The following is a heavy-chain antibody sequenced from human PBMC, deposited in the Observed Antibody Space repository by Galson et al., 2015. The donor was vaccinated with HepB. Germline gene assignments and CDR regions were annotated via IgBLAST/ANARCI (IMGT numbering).Heavy chain of an antibody. CDR1: GFTFSSYA. J-gene: IGHJ3*02. CDR3: ALPFDTRWAAERWLGVDAFDI. CDR2: ISGSGGST. Sequence: SLRLSCAASGFTFSSYAMSWVRQAPGKGLEWVSAISGSGGSTYYADSVKGRFTISRDNSKNTLYLQMNSLRAEDTAVYYCALPFDTRWAAERWLGVDAFDIWGQGTMVTVSS. D-gene: IGHD5-24*01. V-gene: IGHV3-23*01.